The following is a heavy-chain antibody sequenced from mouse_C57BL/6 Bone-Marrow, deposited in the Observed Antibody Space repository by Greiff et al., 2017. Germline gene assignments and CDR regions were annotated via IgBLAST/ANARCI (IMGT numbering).Heavy chain of an antibody. V-gene: IGHV1-55*01. CDR2: IYPGSGST. Sequence: VQLQQSGAELVKPGASVKMSCKASGYTFTSYWITWVKQRPGQGLEWIGDIYPGSGSTNYNEKFKSKATLTVDTDSSTAYMQLSSLTSEDSAGYYCARPYYSNYWYFDVWGTGTTVTVSA. J-gene: IGHJ1*03. CDR3: ARPYYSNYWYFDV. CDR1: GYTFTSYW. D-gene: IGHD2-5*01.